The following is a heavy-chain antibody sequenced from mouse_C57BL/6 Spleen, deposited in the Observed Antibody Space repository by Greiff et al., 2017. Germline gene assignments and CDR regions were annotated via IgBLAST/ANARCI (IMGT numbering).Heavy chain of an antibody. J-gene: IGHJ4*01. Sequence: VKLQQPGAELVKPGASVKLSCKASGYTFTSYWMHWVKQRPGRGLEWIGRIDPNSGGTKYNEKFKSKAKLTVDKPSSTAYLQLSSLTSEDSAVYYCARNDYDGVYYAMDYWGQGTSVTVSS. CDR1: GYTFTSYW. CDR3: ARNDYDGVYYAMDY. V-gene: IGHV1-72*01. D-gene: IGHD2-4*01. CDR2: IDPNSGGT.